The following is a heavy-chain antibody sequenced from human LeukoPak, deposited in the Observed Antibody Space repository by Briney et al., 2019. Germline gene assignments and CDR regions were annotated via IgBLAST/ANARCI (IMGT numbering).Heavy chain of an antibody. CDR2: IYYSGST. V-gene: IGHV4-59*01. CDR1: GGSISSYY. D-gene: IGHD4-17*01. J-gene: IGHJ5*02. Sequence: SETLSLTCTVSGGSISSYYWSWIRQPPGKGLEWIGYIYYSGSTNYNPSLKSRVTISVDTSKNQFSLKLSSVTAADTAVYYCARDRDYGHWFDPWGQGTLVAVSS. CDR3: ARDRDYGHWFDP.